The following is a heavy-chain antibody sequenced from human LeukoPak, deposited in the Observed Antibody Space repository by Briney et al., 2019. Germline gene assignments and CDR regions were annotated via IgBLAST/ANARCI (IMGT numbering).Heavy chain of an antibody. CDR1: GYSISSGYY. V-gene: IGHV4-38-2*01. J-gene: IGHJ6*04. CDR2: IYHSGST. D-gene: IGHD2-15*01. Sequence: SETLSLTRAVSGYSISSGYYWGWIRQPPGKGLEWIGSIYHSGSTYYNPSLKSRVTISVDTSKNQCSLKLSSVTAADTAVYYCAREGGGYWGGGSSPYGMDVWGKGTTVTVSS. CDR3: AREGGGYWGGGSSPYGMDV.